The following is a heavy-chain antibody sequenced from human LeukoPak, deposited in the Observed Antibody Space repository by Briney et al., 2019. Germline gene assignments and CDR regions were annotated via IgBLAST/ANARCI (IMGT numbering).Heavy chain of an antibody. CDR1: GYTFTGYY. Sequence: GASVKVSCKASGYTFTGYYMHWVRQAPGQGLEWMGWINPNSGGTNYAQKFQGRVTMTRDTSISTAYMELSRLRSDDTAVYYCARSLYCSGGSCYGRLSDYWGQGTLVTVSS. V-gene: IGHV1-2*02. CDR2: INPNSGGT. D-gene: IGHD2-15*01. CDR3: ARSLYCSGGSCYGRLSDY. J-gene: IGHJ4*02.